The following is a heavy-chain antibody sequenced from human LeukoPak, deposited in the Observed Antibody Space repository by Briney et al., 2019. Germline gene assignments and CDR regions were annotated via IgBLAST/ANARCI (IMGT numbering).Heavy chain of an antibody. D-gene: IGHD6-19*01. V-gene: IGHV4-38-2*02. J-gene: IGHJ5*02. CDR1: GYSISSGYY. CDR2: IYHSGST. Sequence: PSETLSLTCAVSGYSISSGYYWGWIRQPPGKGLEWIGSIYHSGSTYYNPSLKSRVTISVDTSKNQFSLKLSSVTAADTAMYYCARDPGRIAVAGSWGQGTLVTVSS. CDR3: ARDPGRIAVAGS.